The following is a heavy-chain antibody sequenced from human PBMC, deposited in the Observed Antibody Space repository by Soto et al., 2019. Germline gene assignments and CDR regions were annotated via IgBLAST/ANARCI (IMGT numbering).Heavy chain of an antibody. CDR1: GYTFTSYY. J-gene: IGHJ3*02. Sequence: ASVKVSCKASGYTFTSYYMHWVRQAPGQGLEWMGIINPSGIANYAQKFQGRVTITADKSTSTAYMELSSLRSEDTAVYYCAREMTTVTRGAFDIWGQGTMVTVSS. CDR3: AREMTTVTRGAFDI. CDR2: INPSGIA. V-gene: IGHV1-46*01. D-gene: IGHD4-17*01.